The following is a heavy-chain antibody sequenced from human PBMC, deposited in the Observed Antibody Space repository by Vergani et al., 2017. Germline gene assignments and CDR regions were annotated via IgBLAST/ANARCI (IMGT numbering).Heavy chain of an antibody. D-gene: IGHD2-15*01. CDR1: GFTFSSAW. CDR3: AKTGMGGGSWNLLSY. J-gene: IGHJ4*02. Sequence: EVQLVESGGGLVKPGGSLRLSCTTSGFTFSSAWMSWVRQAPGKGLEWVARIRPKTDGETTDYAAPVKGRFTISRDDSKNTLYLQMNSLRAEDTAVYYCAKTGMGGGSWNLLSYWGQGTLVTVSS. CDR2: IRPKTDGETT. V-gene: IGHV3-15*01.